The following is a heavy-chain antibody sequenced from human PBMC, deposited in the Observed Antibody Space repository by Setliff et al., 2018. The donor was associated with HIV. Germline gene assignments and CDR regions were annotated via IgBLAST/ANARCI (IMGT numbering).Heavy chain of an antibody. V-gene: IGHV4-34*01. CDR1: GGSLTDYD. CDR2: ISHSGRT. Sequence: SETLSLTCAVYGGSLTDYDWTWIRQTPAKGLEWIGEISHSGRTNYNPSLKTRLIISRDTSKNQFSLRLSSATVADTAVYYCARDTGYQLSWFDPWVPETLLVTVSS. CDR3: ARDTGYQLSWFDP. J-gene: IGHJ5*02. D-gene: IGHD1-1*01.